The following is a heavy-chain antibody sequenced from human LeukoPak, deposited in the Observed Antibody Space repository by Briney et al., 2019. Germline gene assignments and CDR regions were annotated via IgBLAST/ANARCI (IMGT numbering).Heavy chain of an antibody. D-gene: IGHD3/OR15-3a*01. V-gene: IGHV1-2*02. CDR1: GYTFTGYY. CDR3: AAPFRTEDYYHGMDV. CDR2: INPNSGGT. J-gene: IGHJ6*02. Sequence: VASVKVSCKASGYTFTGYYMYWVRQAPGQGLGWMGWINPNSGGTKYAQKFQGRVTMTRDTSISTAYMELSSLISDDTAVYYCAAPFRTEDYYHGMDVWGQGTTVTVSS.